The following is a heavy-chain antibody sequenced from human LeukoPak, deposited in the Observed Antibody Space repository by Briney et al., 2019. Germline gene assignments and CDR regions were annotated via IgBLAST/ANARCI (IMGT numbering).Heavy chain of an antibody. CDR3: ARKDYYDRNFDY. V-gene: IGHV4-39*01. Sequence: TSETLSLNCTVSGGSISSSSYYWGWIRQPPGKGLEWIGSIHYSGSTYYNPSLKSRVTISVDTSKNQFSLKLSSVTAADTAVYYCARKDYYDRNFDYWGQGTLVTVSS. CDR1: GGSISSSSYY. D-gene: IGHD3-22*01. CDR2: IHYSGST. J-gene: IGHJ4*02.